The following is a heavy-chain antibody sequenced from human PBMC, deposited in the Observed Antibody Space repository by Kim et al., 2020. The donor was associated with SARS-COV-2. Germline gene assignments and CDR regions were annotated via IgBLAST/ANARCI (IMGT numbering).Heavy chain of an antibody. D-gene: IGHD3-22*01. CDR1: GYTFTSYA. CDR2: INTNTGNP. J-gene: IGHJ6*02. Sequence: ASVKVSCKASGYTFTSYAMNWVRQAPGQGLEWMGWINTNTGNPTYAQGFTGRFVFSLDTSVSTAYLQISSLKAEDTAVYYCARLFYYDSSGYYGPLGYYYYGMDVWGQGTTVTVSS. CDR3: ARLFYYDSSGYYGPLGYYYYGMDV. V-gene: IGHV7-4-1*02.